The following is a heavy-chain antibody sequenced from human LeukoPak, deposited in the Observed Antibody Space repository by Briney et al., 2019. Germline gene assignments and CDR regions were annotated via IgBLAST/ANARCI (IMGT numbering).Heavy chain of an antibody. CDR2: IYYSGST. V-gene: IGHV4-59*08. J-gene: IGHJ4*02. CDR1: GDSISSYY. D-gene: IGHD1-26*01. Sequence: SETLSLTCTVSGDSISSYYWSWIRQPPGKGLEWIGYIYYSGSTNYNPSLKSRVTISVDTSKNQFSLNLSSVTAADTAVYYCARQILGTTLYFDYWGQGTLVTVSS. CDR3: ARQILGTTLYFDY.